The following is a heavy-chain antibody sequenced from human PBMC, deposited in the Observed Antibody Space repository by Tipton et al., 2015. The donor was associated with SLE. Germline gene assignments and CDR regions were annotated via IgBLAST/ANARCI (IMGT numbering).Heavy chain of an antibody. CDR2: IHTSGGT. Sequence: TLSLTCTLSGGSISSGSYFWTWIRQPAGKGLEWLGRIHTSGGTSYNPSLEGRVTISMDTSKNQFSLKLNSVTAADTAVYYCARVPAVYYYYMDVWGKGTTVTVSS. J-gene: IGHJ6*03. V-gene: IGHV4-61*02. CDR1: GGSISSGSYF. CDR3: ARVPAVYYYYMDV. D-gene: IGHD2-2*01.